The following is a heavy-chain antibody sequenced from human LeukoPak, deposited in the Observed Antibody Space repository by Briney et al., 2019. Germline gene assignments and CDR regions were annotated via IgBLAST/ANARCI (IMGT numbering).Heavy chain of an antibody. D-gene: IGHD5-24*01. CDR3: ARIRGGYNDAYDL. Sequence: GASVKVSCKASGYAFTDSYVHWVRQAPGQVLEWMGLIDPDGGNTNYAQNFQGRVTLTRDTSTSTLYMELSSLRSEDTAIYYCARIRGGYNDAYDLWGQGTVVTVPS. CDR1: GYAFTDSY. V-gene: IGHV1-46*01. J-gene: IGHJ3*01. CDR2: IDPDGGNT.